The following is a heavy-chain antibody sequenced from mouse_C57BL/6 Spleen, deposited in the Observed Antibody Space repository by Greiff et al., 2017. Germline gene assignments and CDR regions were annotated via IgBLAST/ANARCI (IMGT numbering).Heavy chain of an antibody. CDR2: IYPGDGDT. J-gene: IGHJ2*01. CDR3: ARVITTVVAHFDD. Sequence: VKLMESGPELVKPGASVKISCKASGYAFSSSWMNWVKQRPGKGLEWIGRIYPGDGDTNYNGKFKGKATLTADKSSSTAYMQLSSLTSEDSAVYFCARVITTVVAHFDDWGQGTTLTVSS. CDR1: GYAFSSSW. D-gene: IGHD1-1*01. V-gene: IGHV1-82*01.